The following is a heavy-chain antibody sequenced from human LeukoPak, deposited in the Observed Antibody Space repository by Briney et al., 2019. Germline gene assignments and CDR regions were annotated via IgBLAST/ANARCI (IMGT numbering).Heavy chain of an antibody. CDR2: ISNSGTT. CDR1: GDSLSSGGDR. V-gene: IGHV4-31*11. CDR3: ARDVVVTSSPDAFDI. D-gene: IGHD2-21*02. J-gene: IGHJ3*02. Sequence: PSQTLYDTCAVSGDSLSSGGDRWTSIRPHPGKGLEWIGYISNSGTTSYNPSLKSRVSISVDTSNNQFSLRLSSVTAADTAVYYCARDVVVTSSPDAFDIWGQGTMVTVSS.